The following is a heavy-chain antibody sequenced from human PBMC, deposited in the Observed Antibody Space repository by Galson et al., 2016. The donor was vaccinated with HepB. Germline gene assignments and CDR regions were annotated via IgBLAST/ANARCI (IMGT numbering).Heavy chain of an antibody. D-gene: IGHD1-26*01. CDR3: ASEKITPVKPTAGGPRLLVGGGLDV. CDR2: MNPSNGNT. CDR1: GHTFISYD. V-gene: IGHV1-8*01. Sequence: SVKVSCKASGHTFISYDINWVRQAAGQGLEWMGWMNPSNGNTDYAPRFQGRVTMTRNTSISTVYMELSSLRSEDTAVYYCASEKITPVKPTAGGPRLLVGGGLDVWGQGTTVTVSS. J-gene: IGHJ6*02.